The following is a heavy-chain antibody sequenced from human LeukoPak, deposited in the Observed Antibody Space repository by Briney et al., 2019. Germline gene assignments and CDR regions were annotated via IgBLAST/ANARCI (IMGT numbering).Heavy chain of an antibody. CDR1: GFTLSSCW. D-gene: IGHD3-16*01. Sequence: GGSLRLSCAASGFTLSSCWMSCVRQARGGGVEWVANLKQGGRERYYVDCVGGGYPISRDNAENAVYLQVHSVRPEDTAVYYCARGGSYGYGMNWFDPWGQGTLVTVSS. CDR2: LKQGGRER. V-gene: IGHV3-7*01. CDR3: ARGGSYGYGMNWFDP. J-gene: IGHJ5*02.